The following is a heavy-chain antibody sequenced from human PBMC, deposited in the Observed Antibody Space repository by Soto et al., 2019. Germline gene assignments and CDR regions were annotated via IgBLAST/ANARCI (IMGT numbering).Heavy chain of an antibody. Sequence: QVQLQESGPGLVKPSQTLSLTCTVSACSISSGGYYWSWFRHHPGKGLEWIGYIYYSGSTYYNPSLKSRVTISVDPSKNQFSLKLSSVTVADTAVYYCAREPIVVGDAFDIWGQGTMVTVSS. J-gene: IGHJ3*02. CDR1: ACSISSGGYY. CDR2: IYYSGST. D-gene: IGHD3-22*01. V-gene: IGHV4-31*03. CDR3: AREPIVVGDAFDI.